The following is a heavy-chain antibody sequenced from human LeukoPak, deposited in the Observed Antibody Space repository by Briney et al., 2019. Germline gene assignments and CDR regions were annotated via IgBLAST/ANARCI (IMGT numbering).Heavy chain of an antibody. CDR1: GYTFTGYY. D-gene: IGHD3-3*01. CDR2: INPNRGGT. J-gene: IGHJ5*02. V-gene: IGHV1-2*02. CDR3: PRPRSRITIFGVFKIMDWFDP. Sequence: ASVNVSCKVSGYTFTGYYIHWVRQASGQGLEWMGWINPNRGGTNYPPKFQGSVTMPRHTSTSTAYMELSRLRSDDPAVYYCPRPRSRITIFGVFKIMDWFDPWGKGTLVTVSS.